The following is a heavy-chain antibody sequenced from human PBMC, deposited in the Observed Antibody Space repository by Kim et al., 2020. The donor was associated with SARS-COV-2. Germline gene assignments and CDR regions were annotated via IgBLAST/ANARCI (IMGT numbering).Heavy chain of an antibody. CDR2: ISNSGST. D-gene: IGHD3-10*01. V-gene: IGHV3-23*01. CDR3: AKRNGYHGSGYMDV. Sequence: GGSLRLSCAASGFTFSNYGMNWVRQAPGKGLEWVSAISNSGSTSDADFVKGRFTISRDNSKNTLFLQMNSLRAEDTAVYYCAKRNGYHGSGYMDVWGQGTRVTVSS. CDR1: GFTFSNYG. J-gene: IGHJ6*03.